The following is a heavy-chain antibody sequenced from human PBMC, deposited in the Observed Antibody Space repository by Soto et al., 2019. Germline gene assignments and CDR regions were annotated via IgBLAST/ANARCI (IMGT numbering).Heavy chain of an antibody. CDR1: GLTFSNYG. J-gene: IGHJ4*02. CDR2: IWYDGITK. CDR3: ATVDNYYGSAF. V-gene: IGHV3-33*01. D-gene: IGHD3-10*01. Sequence: QEQLVESGGGVVQPGTSLRLSCAACGLTFSNYGMHWVRQAPGKGLEWVAVIWYDGITKFYADSVQGRFSISRDNSKNTLYLQMNSLTAEDTAVYFCATVDNYYGSAFWGQGTLVTVSP.